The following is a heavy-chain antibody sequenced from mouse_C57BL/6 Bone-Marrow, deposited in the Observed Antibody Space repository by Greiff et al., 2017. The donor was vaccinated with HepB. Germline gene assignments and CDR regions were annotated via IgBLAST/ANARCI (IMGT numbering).Heavy chain of an antibody. CDR3: ARYGYYGAMDY. J-gene: IGHJ4*01. CDR1: GYTFTSYG. Sequence: VQLQQSGAELARPGASVKLSCKASGYTFTSYGISWVKQRTGQGLEWIGEIYPRSGNTYYNEKFKGKATLTAGKSSSTAYMELRSLTSEDSAVYFCARYGYYGAMDYWGQGTSVTVSS. D-gene: IGHD2-3*01. CDR2: IYPRSGNT. V-gene: IGHV1-81*01.